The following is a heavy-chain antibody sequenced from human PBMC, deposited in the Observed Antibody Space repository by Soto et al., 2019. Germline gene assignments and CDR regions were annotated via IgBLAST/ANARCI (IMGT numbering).Heavy chain of an antibody. V-gene: IGHV4-34*01. CDR2: INHSGSP. J-gene: IGHJ5*02. D-gene: IGHD2-21*02. CDR1: GGSFSGYY. CDR3: ARGTARTSVEFHGFDL. Sequence: PETLSLTCAVYGGSFSGYYCSWIRQPPGKGLEWIGEINHSGSPNYNPSLKSRVTISVDTSKNQFSLKLSSVTAADPAVYYCARGTARTSVEFHGFDLWCEGTSVSVSP.